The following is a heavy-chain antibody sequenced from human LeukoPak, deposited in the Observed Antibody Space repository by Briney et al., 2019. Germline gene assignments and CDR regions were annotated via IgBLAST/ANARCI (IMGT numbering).Heavy chain of an antibody. J-gene: IGHJ4*02. CDR1: GGSISSSSYY. Sequence: SETLSLTCTVSGGSISSSSYYWGWIRQPPGKGLEWIGNIYYSGSTYYNPSLKSRVTISVDTSKNQFSLNLSSVTAADTAVYYRARDHDSSGYYQGIDYWGQGTLVTVSS. V-gene: IGHV4-39*07. CDR3: ARDHDSSGYYQGIDY. D-gene: IGHD3-22*01. CDR2: IYYSGST.